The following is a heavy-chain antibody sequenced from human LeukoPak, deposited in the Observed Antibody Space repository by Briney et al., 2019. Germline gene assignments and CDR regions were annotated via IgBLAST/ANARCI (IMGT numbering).Heavy chain of an antibody. J-gene: IGHJ4*02. D-gene: IGHD3-3*01. CDR1: VGSFSGYY. V-gene: IGHV4-34*01. CDR3: ASHFLFYDFWSGYYLGVFDY. CDR2: INHSGST. Sequence: PSETLSLTCALYVGSFSGYYWSWIRQPPGKGLEWIGEINHSGSTNYNPSLKSRVTISVDTSKNQFSLKLSSVTAADTAVYYCASHFLFYDFWSGYYLGVFDYWGQGTLVTVSS.